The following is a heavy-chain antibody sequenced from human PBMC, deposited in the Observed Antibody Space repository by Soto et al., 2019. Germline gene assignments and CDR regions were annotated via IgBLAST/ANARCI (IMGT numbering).Heavy chain of an antibody. Sequence: LSLTCAVSGGSVSGSYYYWAWLRQSPGKGPEWIGSVFHTGFTSYNPSLESRVSVSVDTSKSQFSLKLCAVTASDTAVYYCATSQKGYNWNYFDHWGQGALVTVSS. CDR1: GGSVSGSYYY. V-gene: IGHV4-39*01. D-gene: IGHD1-1*01. CDR3: ATSQKGYNWNYFDH. CDR2: VFHTGFT. J-gene: IGHJ4*02.